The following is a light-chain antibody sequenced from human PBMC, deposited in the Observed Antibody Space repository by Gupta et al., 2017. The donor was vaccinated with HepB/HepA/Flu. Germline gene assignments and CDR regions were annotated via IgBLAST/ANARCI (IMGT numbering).Light chain of an antibody. CDR2: KAS. J-gene: IGKJ4*01. V-gene: IGKV1-5*03. CDR3: QQYNSYWLT. Sequence: DIQMTQSPSTLSASGGDRVIITCPASQSISSWLAWYQQKPGKAPKLLIYKASSLESGVPSRFSGSGSGTEFTLTISSLQPDDFATYYCQQYNSYWLTFGGGTKVEIK. CDR1: QSISSW.